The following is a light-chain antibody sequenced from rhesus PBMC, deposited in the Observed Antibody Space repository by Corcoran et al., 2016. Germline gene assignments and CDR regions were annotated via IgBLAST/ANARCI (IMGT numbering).Light chain of an antibody. CDR1: QGISKY. Sequence: DIQMTQSPSSLSASVGDTVTITCQASQGISKYLAWSQQKPGKAPKLLIYDASTLQSGVPSRFSGCGSGTEFTLTISSLQPEDFATYYCQQHNSYPLTFGGGTKVEIK. CDR3: QQHNSYPLT. CDR2: DAS. J-gene: IGKJ4*01. V-gene: IGKV1-25*01.